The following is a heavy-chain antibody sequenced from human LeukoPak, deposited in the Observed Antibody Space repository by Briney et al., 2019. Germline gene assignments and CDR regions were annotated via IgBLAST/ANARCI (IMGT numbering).Heavy chain of an antibody. V-gene: IGHV4-59*08. CDR2: ISYTGTT. CDR1: GFTFRNAW. D-gene: IGHD6-6*01. Sequence: AGGSLRLSCAASGFTFRNAWMSWVRQAPGKGLEWVGYISYTGTTNYNPSLKSRVTISVDTSKNQCSLKLTSVTAADTAVYYCARRSSSSSFWYFDLWGRGALVTVSS. J-gene: IGHJ2*01. CDR3: ARRSSSSSFWYFDL.